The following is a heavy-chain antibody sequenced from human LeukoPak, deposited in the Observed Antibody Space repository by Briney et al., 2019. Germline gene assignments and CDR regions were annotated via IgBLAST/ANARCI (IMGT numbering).Heavy chain of an antibody. J-gene: IGHJ6*02. CDR1: GFTFDDYA. V-gene: IGHV3-9*01. Sequence: GGSLRLSCAASGFTFDDYAMHWVRRAPGKGLEWVSGISWNSGSIGYADSVKGRFTISRDNAKNSLYLQMNSLRAEDTAFYYCAKDFARYYYDSSGYYDPRGDYYYGMDVWGQGATVTVSS. D-gene: IGHD3-22*01. CDR2: ISWNSGSI. CDR3: AKDFARYYYDSSGYYDPRGDYYYGMDV.